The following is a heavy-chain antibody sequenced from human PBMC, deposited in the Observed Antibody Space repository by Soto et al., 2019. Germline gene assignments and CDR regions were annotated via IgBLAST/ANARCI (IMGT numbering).Heavy chain of an antibody. CDR2: IYHSGST. J-gene: IGHJ6*02. CDR3: ARGMEESVARYYYYAIHV. D-gene: IGHD6-19*01. V-gene: IGHV4-4*02. Sequence: QVQLQESGPGLVKPSGTLSLTCAVSGGSISSSNCWSWVLQPQGKGLEWIGEIYHSGSTNYNPSLKSRITISGDKSKDPFSLELSSVTAADTAVDYCARGMEESVARYYYYAIHVWGQGTTVNGSS. CDR1: GGSISSSNC.